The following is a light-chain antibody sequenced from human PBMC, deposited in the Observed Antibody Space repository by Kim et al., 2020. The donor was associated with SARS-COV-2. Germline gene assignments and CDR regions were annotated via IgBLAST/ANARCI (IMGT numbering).Light chain of an antibody. J-gene: IGKJ2*03. CDR1: RSVSTCY. V-gene: IGKV3-20*01. CDR3: QQYGSSPLYS. Sequence: SPGGAAPPCWRARRSVSTCYFACYQQKPGHAPSLLIDGASSGATVIPDRCSGGGSGTDFTLTSSRLDPEDFAVYCCQQYGSSPLYSFGQGTKLEI. CDR2: GAS.